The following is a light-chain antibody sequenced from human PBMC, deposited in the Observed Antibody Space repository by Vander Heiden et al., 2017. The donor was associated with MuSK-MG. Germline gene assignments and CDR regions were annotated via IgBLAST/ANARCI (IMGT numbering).Light chain of an antibody. V-gene: IGKV1-9*01. CDR1: QGISSY. CDR2: AAS. J-gene: IGKJ3*01. CDR3: QQRNSYPPVT. Sequence: DIQLTQPPSFLSASVGDRVTITCRASQGISSYLAWYQQKPGKAPKLLIYAASTLQSGVPSRFSGSGYGTEFTLTISSLQPEDFATYYCQQRNSYPPVTFGHGTKVDIK.